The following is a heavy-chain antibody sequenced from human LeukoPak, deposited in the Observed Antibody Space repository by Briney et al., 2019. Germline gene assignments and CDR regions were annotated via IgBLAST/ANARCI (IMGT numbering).Heavy chain of an antibody. D-gene: IGHD1-26*01. V-gene: IGHV4-61*02. CDR2: IYTSGST. CDR3: ARDMSGSYYVCFDP. Sequence: SETLSLTCTVSGGSISSGSYYWSWIRQPAGKGLEWIGRIYTSGSTNYNPSLKSRVTISVDTSKNQFSLKLSSVTAADTAVYYCARDMSGSYYVCFDPWGQGTLVTVSS. CDR1: GGSISSGSYY. J-gene: IGHJ5*02.